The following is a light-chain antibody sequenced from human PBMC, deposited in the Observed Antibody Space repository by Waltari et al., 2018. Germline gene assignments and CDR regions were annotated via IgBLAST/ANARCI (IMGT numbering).Light chain of an antibody. CDR1: QSISNS. Sequence: DVQMTQSPSTLSASVGDRVTITCRASQSISNSLAWYQQKPGKVPKLLIYKASSLESGVPSRFSGSGSGTEFTLTISSLQPDDFATYYCQQYNNYRTFGQGTKVEIK. J-gene: IGKJ1*01. CDR2: KAS. CDR3: QQYNNYRT. V-gene: IGKV1-5*03.